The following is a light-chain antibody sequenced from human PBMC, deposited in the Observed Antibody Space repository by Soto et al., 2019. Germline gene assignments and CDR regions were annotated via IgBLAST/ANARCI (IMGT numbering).Light chain of an antibody. Sequence: QSVLTQPPSASGTPGQRVTISCSGSSSNIGSNYVYWYQQLPGTAPKLLMYRNNKRPSGVPDRFSGSKSGTSASLASSGLRSEDEADYYCAAWDDSLSGSYVFGTGTKLTVL. J-gene: IGLJ1*01. CDR3: AAWDDSLSGSYV. CDR2: RNN. V-gene: IGLV1-47*01. CDR1: SSNIGSNY.